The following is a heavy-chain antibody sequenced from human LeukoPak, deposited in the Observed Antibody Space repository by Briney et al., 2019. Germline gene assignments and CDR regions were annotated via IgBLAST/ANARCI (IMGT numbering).Heavy chain of an antibody. J-gene: IGHJ4*02. CDR2: TYYRSKWYN. V-gene: IGHV6-1*01. CDR3: TSGSISWRGFDY. CDR1: GDSVSSNSAA. Sequence: SQTLSLTCAISGDSVSSNSAAWTWIRQSPSRGLEWLGRTYYRSKWYNDYAVSVRSRITINPDTSKNQFSLQLSSVTPEDTAVYYCTSGSISWRGFDYWGQGTLVTVSS. D-gene: IGHD6-13*01.